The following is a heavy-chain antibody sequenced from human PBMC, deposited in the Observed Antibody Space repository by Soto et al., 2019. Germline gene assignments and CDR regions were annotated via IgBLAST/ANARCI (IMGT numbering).Heavy chain of an antibody. Sequence: SVKVSCKASGGTFSSYAISWVRQGPGQGLEWMGGIIPIFGTANYAQKFQGRVTITADKSTSTAYMELSSLRSEDTAVYYCNVGAFSSPGFLRVDYWGQGTLVTVS. J-gene: IGHJ4*02. CDR2: IIPIFGTA. CDR1: GGTFSSYA. D-gene: IGHD1-26*01. V-gene: IGHV1-69*06. CDR3: NVGAFSSPGFLRVDY.